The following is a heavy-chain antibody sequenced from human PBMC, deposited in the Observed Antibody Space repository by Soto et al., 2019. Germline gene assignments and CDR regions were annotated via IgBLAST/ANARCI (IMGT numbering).Heavy chain of an antibody. D-gene: IGHD2-2*01. CDR3: ARVVPGAEAWFGP. Sequence: QVQLVQSGGEVKRPGASVKVSCKTSVYTFSNYGITWVRQAAGQPLEWLGWISLYSDGTNYAQKFHGRVSMTTDTSTTTGYMELRSLRSEDTAVYYCARVVPGAEAWFGPWGQGTLVTVSS. CDR1: VYTFSNYG. CDR2: ISLYSDGT. V-gene: IGHV1-18*01. J-gene: IGHJ5*02.